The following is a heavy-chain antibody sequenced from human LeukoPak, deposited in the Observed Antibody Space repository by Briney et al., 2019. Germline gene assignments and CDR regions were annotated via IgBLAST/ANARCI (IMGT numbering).Heavy chain of an antibody. Sequence: PGGSLRLSCAASGFTSSSYEMNWVRQAPAKGLEGVSYISTSGSTIYYADSVKGRFTISRDNAKNSLYQQINSLRAEDTAVYYCATWGYYDSSGYSPDFDYWGQGTLVTVSS. J-gene: IGHJ4*02. D-gene: IGHD3-22*01. CDR2: ISTSGSTI. V-gene: IGHV3-48*03. CDR3: ATWGYYDSSGYSPDFDY. CDR1: GFTSSSYE.